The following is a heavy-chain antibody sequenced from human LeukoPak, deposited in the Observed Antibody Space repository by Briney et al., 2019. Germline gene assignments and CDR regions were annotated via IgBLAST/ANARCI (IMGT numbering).Heavy chain of an antibody. J-gene: IGHJ6*02. D-gene: IGHD2-15*01. CDR3: ARSCGGGSCNHFYYGMDV. CDR2: IYYSGST. Sequence: SETLALTCTVSNGSISSYYWSWIRQPPGKGLEWIGFIYYSGSTNYNPSLKGRVTISVDTSKNQYSLKLTSVTAADTAMYYCARSCGGGSCNHFYYGMDVWGQGTTVTVSS. CDR1: NGSISSYY. V-gene: IGHV4-59*08.